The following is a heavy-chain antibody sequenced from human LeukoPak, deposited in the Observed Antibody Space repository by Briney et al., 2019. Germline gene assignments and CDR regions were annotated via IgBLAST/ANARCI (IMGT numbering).Heavy chain of an antibody. CDR2: IYTSGST. CDR1: GGSISSGSYY. V-gene: IGHV4-61*02. D-gene: IGHD3-9*01. CDR3: ARNPPTIFGHFDL. Sequence: SETLSLTCTVSGGSISSGSYYWSWIRQPAGEGLEWIGRIYTSGSTNYNPSLKSRVTISVDTSKNQFSLKMSSVTAADTAVYYCARNPPTIFGHFDLWGRGTLVTVSS. J-gene: IGHJ2*01.